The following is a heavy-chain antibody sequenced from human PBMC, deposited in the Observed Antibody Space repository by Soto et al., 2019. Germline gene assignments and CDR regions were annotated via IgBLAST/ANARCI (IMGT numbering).Heavy chain of an antibody. V-gene: IGHV1-58*01. CDR3: AKQKGDSRTYNGMDV. CDR2: IVVGSGNT. D-gene: IGHD2-21*02. J-gene: IGHJ6*02. CDR1: GFTFTSSA. Sequence: SVKVSCKASGFTFTSSAVQWVRQARGQRLEWIGWIVVGSGNTNYAQKFQERVTITRDMSTSTAYMELSSLRSEDTAVYYCAKQKGDSRTYNGMDVWGQGTTVTVSS.